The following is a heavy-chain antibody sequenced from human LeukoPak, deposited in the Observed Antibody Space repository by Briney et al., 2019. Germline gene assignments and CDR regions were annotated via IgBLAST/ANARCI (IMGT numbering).Heavy chain of an antibody. J-gene: IGHJ4*02. CDR3: ARDGRDGYSPFDY. CDR1: GFTFYDYG. D-gene: IGHD5-24*01. Sequence: PGGSLRLSCTASGFTFYDYGMSWVRQAPGQGLKWVSGINCDGGSTGYADSVKVRFTISRDNAKDSLYLQMNRLTDEDTALYYCARDGRDGYSPFDYWGQGTLVTVSS. V-gene: IGHV3-20*04. CDR2: INCDGGST.